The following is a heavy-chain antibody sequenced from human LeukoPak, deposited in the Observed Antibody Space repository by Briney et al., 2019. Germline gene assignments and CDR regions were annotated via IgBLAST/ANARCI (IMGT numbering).Heavy chain of an antibody. CDR1: GSSISSSTYY. V-gene: IGHV4-39*02. D-gene: IGHD2-2*01. CDR2: VSYSGIT. J-gene: IGHJ5*02. Sequence: PSETLSLTCTVSGSSISSSTYYWGWVRQPPGKGLEWIGSVSYSGITYYNTSLRSRVTISIDTSRNQFSLKVTSVTAADTAVYYCARETPAVRNNCFDPWGQGTLVTVSS. CDR3: ARETPAVRNNCFDP.